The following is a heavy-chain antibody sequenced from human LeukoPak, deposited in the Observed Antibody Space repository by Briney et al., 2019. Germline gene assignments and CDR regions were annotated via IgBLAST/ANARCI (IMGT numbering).Heavy chain of an antibody. CDR2: ISSSAITI. Sequence: PGGSLRLSCAASGFTFSDYYMSWIRQAPGKGLELISYISSSAITIFYADSVKGRFTISRDNAKNSLYLQMNSLRAEDTAVYYCARVLSLLYDSSGYYFDYWGQGTLVTVSS. CDR1: GFTFSDYY. CDR3: ARVLSLLYDSSGYYFDY. J-gene: IGHJ4*02. V-gene: IGHV3-11*04. D-gene: IGHD3-22*01.